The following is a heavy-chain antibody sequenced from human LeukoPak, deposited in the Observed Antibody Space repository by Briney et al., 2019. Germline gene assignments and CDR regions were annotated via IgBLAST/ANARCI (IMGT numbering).Heavy chain of an antibody. J-gene: IGHJ4*02. Sequence: PGGSLRLSCAASGFTFSSYGMRWVRQAPGKGLEWVAVISYDGSNKYYADSVEGRFTISRDNSKNMLYLQMNSLRAEDTAVYYCAKGGSSSSYYFDYWGQGTLVTVSS. D-gene: IGHD6-6*01. CDR2: ISYDGSNK. CDR1: GFTFSSYG. CDR3: AKGGSSSSYYFDY. V-gene: IGHV3-30*18.